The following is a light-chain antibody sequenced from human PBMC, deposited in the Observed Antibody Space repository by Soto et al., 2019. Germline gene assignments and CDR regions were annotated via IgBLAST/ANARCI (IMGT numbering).Light chain of an antibody. V-gene: IGLV2-14*01. Sequence: QSALTQPASVSGSPGQSITISCTGTSSDVGGYNFVSWYQHHPGKAPKLLIYEVTDRPSGVSNRFSGSKSGNTASLTISGLQAEDEADYYCSSYTSSPTLVFGGGTQLTVL. CDR2: EVT. CDR3: SSYTSSPTLV. J-gene: IGLJ3*02. CDR1: SSDVGGYNF.